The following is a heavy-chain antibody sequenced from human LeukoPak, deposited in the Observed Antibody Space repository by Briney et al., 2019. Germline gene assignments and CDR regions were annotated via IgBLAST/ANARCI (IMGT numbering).Heavy chain of an antibody. CDR1: GFTFRTYA. Sequence: GGSLRLSCAASGFTFRTYAMSWVRQAPGKGLEWVSGISDSGDGTYYAESVKGRFTISRDNSKNTVYMQMNSLRVEDTAVYYCARDRGWAVDFWGQGALVTVSS. CDR2: ISDSGDGT. CDR3: ARDRGWAVDF. V-gene: IGHV3-23*01. J-gene: IGHJ4*02. D-gene: IGHD6-19*01.